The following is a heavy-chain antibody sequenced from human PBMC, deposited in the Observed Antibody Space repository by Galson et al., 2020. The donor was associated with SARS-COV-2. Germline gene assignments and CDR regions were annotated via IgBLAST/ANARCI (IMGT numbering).Heavy chain of an antibody. CDR2: INANSRII. CDR3: ARDQIDSSGSYYSAFDV. Sequence: GESLRLSCAASGFSLRDYRMNWVRQAPGKGLEWVSFINANSRIIFYVDSVKGRFTISRDNAKNSLYLQMNDLRADDTAVYYCARDQIDSSGSYYSAFDVWGQGTMVTVSS. J-gene: IGHJ3*01. CDR1: GFSLRDYR. V-gene: IGHV3-48*04. D-gene: IGHD3-22*01.